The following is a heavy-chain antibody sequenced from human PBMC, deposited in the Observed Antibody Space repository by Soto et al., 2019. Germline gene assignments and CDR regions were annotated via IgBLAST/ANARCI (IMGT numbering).Heavy chain of an antibody. CDR1: GGTFSSYA. CDR2: IISIFGTA. V-gene: IGHV1-69*12. CDR3: ASHSGSSPEGRYYYGMDV. Sequence: QVQLVQSGAEVKKPGSSVKVSCKASGGTFSSYAISWVRQAPGQGLEWMGGIISIFGTAGYAQKLQGRVTITAEASTSTAYVELSGLRSEDTAVYYCASHSGSSPEGRYYYGMDVWGQGTTVTVSS. D-gene: IGHD1-26*01. J-gene: IGHJ6*02.